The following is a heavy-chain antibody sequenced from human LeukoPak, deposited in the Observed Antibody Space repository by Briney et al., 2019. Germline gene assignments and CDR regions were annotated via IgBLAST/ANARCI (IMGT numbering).Heavy chain of an antibody. J-gene: IGHJ4*02. CDR2: IHHSGTT. CDR1: GVSFSGYY. V-gene: IGHV4-34*01. Sequence: SETLSLTCAASGVSFSGYYWSWIRQSPGKGLEWIGDIHHSGTTNYNPSLKSRVTISIDTSKDQFSLKLSSVTAADTAVYYCASDYYGSGSLSYFDYWGQGALVTVSS. CDR3: ASDYYGSGSLSYFDY. D-gene: IGHD3-10*01.